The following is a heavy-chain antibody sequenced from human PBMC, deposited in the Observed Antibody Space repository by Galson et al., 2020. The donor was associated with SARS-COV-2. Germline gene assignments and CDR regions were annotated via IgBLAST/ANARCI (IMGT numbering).Heavy chain of an antibody. CDR1: GYTFTAYY. CDR2: IKPNSGDT. J-gene: IGHJ3*02. CDR3: ARLSAYGDYGGDI. Sequence: ASVNVSCKASGYTFTAYYMHWVRQAPGQGLEWMGWIKPNSGDTKYAQEFQDRVTLSSDTSMSTAYMDLSRLRSDDTAVYYCARLSAYGDYGGDIWGQGTMVTVSS. V-gene: IGHV1-2*02. D-gene: IGHD4-17*01.